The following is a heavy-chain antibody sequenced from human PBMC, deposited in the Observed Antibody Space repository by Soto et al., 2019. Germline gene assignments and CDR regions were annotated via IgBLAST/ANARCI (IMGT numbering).Heavy chain of an antibody. D-gene: IGHD3-22*01. CDR3: ARDLPDYYDSSGPLGFDY. CDR2: ISSSSSYI. Sequence: EVQLVESGGGLVKPGGSLRLSCAASGFTFSSYSMNWVRQAPGKGLEWVSSISSSSSYIYYADSVKGRFTISRDNAKNSLHLQMNSLRAEDTAVYYCARDLPDYYDSSGPLGFDYWGQGTLVTVSS. J-gene: IGHJ4*02. V-gene: IGHV3-21*01. CDR1: GFTFSSYS.